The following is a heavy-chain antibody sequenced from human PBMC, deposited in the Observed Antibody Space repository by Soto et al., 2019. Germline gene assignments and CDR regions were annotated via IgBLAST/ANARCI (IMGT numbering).Heavy chain of an antibody. CDR1: GYTFSSSA. CDR3: AKSKRGWVPDF. D-gene: IGHD6-19*01. Sequence: QVHIVQSGAEVKKPGASVKVSCKASGYTFSSSAMHWVRQAPGQSLEWMGWINVGTDKTEYSRRLQGRVTITKDTSASTADMELSGLTSEDTAVYYCAKSKRGWVPDFWGPGTLVTVSS. J-gene: IGHJ4*02. V-gene: IGHV1-3*01. CDR2: INVGTDKT.